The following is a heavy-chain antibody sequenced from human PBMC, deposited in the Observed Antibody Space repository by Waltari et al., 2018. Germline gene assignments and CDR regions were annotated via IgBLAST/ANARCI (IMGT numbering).Heavy chain of an antibody. CDR2: IIPIFGTA. V-gene: IGHV1-69*13. CDR1: GGTSSSYA. CDR3: ARGGSTSCHIGDCYPAPFDY. J-gene: IGHJ4*02. Sequence: QVQLVQSGAEVKKPGSSVKVSCKASGGTSSSYAISWVQQAPGQGLGWMGGIIPIFGTANYAQKFQGRVTITADESTSTAYMELSSLRSEDTAVYYCARGGSTSCHIGDCYPAPFDYWGQGTLVTVSS. D-gene: IGHD2-2*02.